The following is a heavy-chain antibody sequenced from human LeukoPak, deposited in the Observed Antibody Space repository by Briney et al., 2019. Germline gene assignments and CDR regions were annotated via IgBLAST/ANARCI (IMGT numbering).Heavy chain of an antibody. CDR2: IRSKANSYAT. D-gene: IGHD1-1*01. CDR1: GFTFSGSA. Sequence: PGGSLKLSCAASGFTFSGSAMHWVRQASGKGLEWVGRIRSKANSYATAYAASVKGRFTISRDDSKNTAYLQMNSLKTEDTAVDFCYRGTTCLGDYYYYYGMDVWGQGTTVTVSS. V-gene: IGHV3-73*01. J-gene: IGHJ6*02. CDR3: YRGTTCLGDYYYYYGMDV.